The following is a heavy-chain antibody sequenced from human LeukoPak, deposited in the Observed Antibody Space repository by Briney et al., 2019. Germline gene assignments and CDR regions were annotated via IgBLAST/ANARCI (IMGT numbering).Heavy chain of an antibody. CDR3: VRDGANWEEPNDAFDI. D-gene: IGHD1-26*01. Sequence: SETLSLTCAVSGASLTSCYWSWARQSAGKGLEWIGRLYTTGTTNYNPSLKSRVTMSGDSSKNQLSLTLTSVATADTAVYYCVRDGANWEEPNDAFDIWGQGTLLTVSS. V-gene: IGHV4-4*07. CDR1: GASLTSCY. J-gene: IGHJ3*02. CDR2: LYTTGTT.